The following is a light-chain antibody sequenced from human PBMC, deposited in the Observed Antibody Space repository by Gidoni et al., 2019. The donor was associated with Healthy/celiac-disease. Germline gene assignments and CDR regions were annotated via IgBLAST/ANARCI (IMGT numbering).Light chain of an antibody. CDR3: QQYDNLPLD. CDR2: DAS. J-gene: IGKJ4*01. CDR1: QDISNY. Sequence: IQMTQSPSSLSASVGDRVTITCQASQDISNYLNWYQQKSGKAPKLLIYDASNLETGVPSRFSGSGSVTDFTFTISSLQPEDIATYYCQQYDNLPLDFGGGTKVEIK. V-gene: IGKV1-33*01.